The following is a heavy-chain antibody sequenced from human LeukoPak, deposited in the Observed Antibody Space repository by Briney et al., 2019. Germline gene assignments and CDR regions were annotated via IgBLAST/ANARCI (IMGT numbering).Heavy chain of an antibody. D-gene: IGHD6-13*01. Sequence: SETLSLTCTVSGGSISSNSYYWGWIRQPPGKGLEWIGSIYYSGTTRYNPSIKSRVTISVDTSKNQFSLILNSVTAADTAVYYCARGLVATGTRSNFDYWGQGTPVTVSS. J-gene: IGHJ4*02. CDR2: IYYSGTT. CDR3: ARGLVATGTRSNFDY. CDR1: GGSISSNSYY. V-gene: IGHV4-39*07.